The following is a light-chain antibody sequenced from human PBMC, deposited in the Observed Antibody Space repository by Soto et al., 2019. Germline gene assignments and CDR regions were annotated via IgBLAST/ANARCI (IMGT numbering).Light chain of an antibody. CDR1: QGIIDY. CDR3: QKYNSAPRT. V-gene: IGKV1-27*01. Sequence: DIQMTQSPSSLSASVGDRVTITCRASQGIIDYLAWYQQKPGKAPKLLIYAASTLQSGVPSRFSGSGAGPDFTLTISSLQPEDVATSYCQKYNSAPRTFGQGTKVEI. J-gene: IGKJ1*01. CDR2: AAS.